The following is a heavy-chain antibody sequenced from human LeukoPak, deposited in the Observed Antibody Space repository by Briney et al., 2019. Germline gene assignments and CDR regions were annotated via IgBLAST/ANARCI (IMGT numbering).Heavy chain of an antibody. J-gene: IGHJ3*02. Sequence: GGSLRLSCAASGFTVSSNYMSWVRQAPGKGLEWVSVIYSGGSTYYADSVKGRFTISRDNSKNTLYLQMNSLRAEDTAVYYCARQHPMVRGVITQGAFDIWGQGTMVTVSS. CDR2: IYSGGST. CDR1: GFTVSSNY. CDR3: ARQHPMVRGVITQGAFDI. D-gene: IGHD3-10*01. V-gene: IGHV3-53*01.